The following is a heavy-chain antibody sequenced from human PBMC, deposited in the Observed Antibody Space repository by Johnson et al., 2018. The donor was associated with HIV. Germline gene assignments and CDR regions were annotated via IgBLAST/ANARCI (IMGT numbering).Heavy chain of an antibody. D-gene: IGHD6-6*01. J-gene: IGHJ3*02. CDR2: ISYDGSDK. V-gene: IGHV3-30*03. CDR3: TRRYSISSRGYDI. CDR1: TFTFSGYG. Sequence: QVQVVESGGSVVQPGGSLRLSCAASTFTFSGYGMHWVRQAPGKGLEWVALISYDGSDKYYADSVKGRFTISRDNSKSTLYLQMNSLKTEDTAVYYCTRRYSISSRGYDIWGQGTLVTVSS.